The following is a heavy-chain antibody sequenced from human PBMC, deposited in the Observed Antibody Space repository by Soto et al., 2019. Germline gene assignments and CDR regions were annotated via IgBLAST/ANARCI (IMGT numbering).Heavy chain of an antibody. CDR2: IYPGDSDT. CDR1: GYTFTNYW. D-gene: IGHD2-2*01. Sequence: PGESLRISCKGSGYTFTNYWLGWVRQMPGKGLEWMGIIYPGDSDTRYSPSFQGQVSISADKSISTAYLQWISLKASDTAIYYCARQRCGSASCYADYWGHGTLVTVSS. J-gene: IGHJ4*01. CDR3: ARQRCGSASCYADY. V-gene: IGHV5-51*01.